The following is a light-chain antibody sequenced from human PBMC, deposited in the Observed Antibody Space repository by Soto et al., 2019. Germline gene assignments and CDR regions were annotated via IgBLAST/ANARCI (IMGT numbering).Light chain of an antibody. Sequence: EVVLTQSPVPLSLSPGERATLSCRASQSFRGLLAWYQQKPGQAPRLLIYDAYNWATGIPPRFSGSGSGTDFTLTISSLEPADSAVYYCQQRHMWPITFGQGTRLEIK. J-gene: IGKJ5*01. CDR3: QQRHMWPIT. CDR2: DAY. V-gene: IGKV3-11*01. CDR1: QSFRGL.